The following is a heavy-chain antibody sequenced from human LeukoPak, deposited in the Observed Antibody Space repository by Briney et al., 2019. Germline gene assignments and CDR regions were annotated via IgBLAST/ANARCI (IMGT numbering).Heavy chain of an antibody. D-gene: IGHD3-9*01. V-gene: IGHV1-18*01. Sequence: ASVKVSCKASGYTFTSYGISWVRQAPGQGLEWMGWISAYNGNTNYAQKLQGRVTMTTDTSTSTAYMELRSLRSDDTAVYYCARDNILTGYWIYYYYYGIDVWGQGTTVTVSS. CDR1: GYTFTSYG. CDR3: ARDNILTGYWIYYYYYGIDV. CDR2: ISAYNGNT. J-gene: IGHJ6*02.